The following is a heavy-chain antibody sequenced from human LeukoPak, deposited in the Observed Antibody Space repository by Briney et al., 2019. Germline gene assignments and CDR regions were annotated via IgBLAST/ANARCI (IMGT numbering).Heavy chain of an antibody. CDR1: GFTFSSYA. V-gene: IGHV3-30-3*01. CDR3: ARWTVEMATIFDY. J-gene: IGHJ4*02. CDR2: ISYDGSNK. Sequence: PGGCLRLSCAASGFTFSSYAMHWVRQAPGKGLEWVAVISYDGSNKYYADSVKGRFTISRDNSKNTLYLQMNSLRAEDTAVYYCARWTVEMATIFDYWGQGTLVTVSS. D-gene: IGHD5-24*01.